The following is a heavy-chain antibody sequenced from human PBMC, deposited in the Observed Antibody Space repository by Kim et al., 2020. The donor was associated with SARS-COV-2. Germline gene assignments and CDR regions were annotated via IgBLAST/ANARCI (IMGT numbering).Heavy chain of an antibody. Sequence: SPALKSRLTISADTSKMQFYLTLTSMTAADTAVYFCARGRFGELVAPFDYWGQGTLVTVSS. D-gene: IGHD3-10*01. J-gene: IGHJ4*02. V-gene: IGHV4-34*01. CDR3: ARGRFGELVAPFDY.